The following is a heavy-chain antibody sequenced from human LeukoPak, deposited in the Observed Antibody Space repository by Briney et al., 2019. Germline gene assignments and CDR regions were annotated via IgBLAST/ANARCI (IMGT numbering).Heavy chain of an antibody. D-gene: IGHD1-14*01. CDR1: GFTFSSYW. Sequence: GGSLRLSCAASGFTFSSYWMHWVREVPGKGLVWVARVNPGGSSITYADSVKGRFTISRDNAKNTLYLQMDSLRAEDTGVYYCARSNQADDYWGQGTLVTVSS. J-gene: IGHJ4*02. V-gene: IGHV3-74*01. CDR3: ARSNQADDY. CDR2: VNPGGSSI.